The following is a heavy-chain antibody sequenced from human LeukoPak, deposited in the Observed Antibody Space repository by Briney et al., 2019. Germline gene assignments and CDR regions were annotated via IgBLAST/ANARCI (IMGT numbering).Heavy chain of an antibody. CDR3: ARGATDVTRWFDP. J-gene: IGHJ5*02. D-gene: IGHD1-1*01. V-gene: IGHV3-21*01. CDR2: ISRASESI. Sequence: GGSLRFSCAASGFTFNTYSMSWVRQAPGKGLEWVSIISRASESIFYADSVKGRFTISRDNAKNSLYLQMNGLRAEDTAVYYCARGATDVTRWFDPWGQGTRVTVSS. CDR1: GFTFNTYS.